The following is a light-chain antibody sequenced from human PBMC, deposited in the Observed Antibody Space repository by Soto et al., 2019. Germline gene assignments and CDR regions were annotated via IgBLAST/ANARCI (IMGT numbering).Light chain of an antibody. CDR2: AAS. J-gene: IGKJ2*01. Sequence: AIQMTQSPSSLSASVGDRVTITCRASQGIRNDLAWYQQKPRKAPKLLIYAASSLQSGVSSRFSGSGSGTDFTLTISSLQPEDFATYYCLQDYYYPYTFGRGTKLEIK. CDR3: LQDYYYPYT. CDR1: QGIRND. V-gene: IGKV1-6*01.